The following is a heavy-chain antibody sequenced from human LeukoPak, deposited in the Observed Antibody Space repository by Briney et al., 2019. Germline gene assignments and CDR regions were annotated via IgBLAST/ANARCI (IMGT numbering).Heavy chain of an antibody. CDR2: FDREGGET. J-gene: IGHJ3*02. V-gene: IGHV1-24*01. Sequence: ASVKVSCKVSGYTLTELSMHWVRQAPAKGLEWMGGFDREGGETIYAQRFQGRVTMTEDTSTDTAYMELSSLRSEDTAVYYCATRNHLLGGYFNGAFDIWGQGTLVTVSS. CDR3: ATRNHLLGGYFNGAFDI. CDR1: GYTLTELS. D-gene: IGHD1-14*01.